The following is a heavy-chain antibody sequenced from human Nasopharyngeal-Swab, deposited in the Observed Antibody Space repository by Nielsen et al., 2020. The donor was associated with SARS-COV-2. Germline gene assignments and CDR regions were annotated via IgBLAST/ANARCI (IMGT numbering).Heavy chain of an antibody. D-gene: IGHD6-13*01. V-gene: IGHV3-30*04. Sequence: GESLKISCATSGFTFSNYAIHWVRQAPGRGLEWVAVISYDGTNKYYADSVKGRFTISRDNSKNTLYLQMNSLRAEDTAVYYCAKDSYSSTYYGMDVWGQGTTVTVSS. J-gene: IGHJ6*02. CDR2: ISYDGTNK. CDR3: AKDSYSSTYYGMDV. CDR1: GFTFSNYA.